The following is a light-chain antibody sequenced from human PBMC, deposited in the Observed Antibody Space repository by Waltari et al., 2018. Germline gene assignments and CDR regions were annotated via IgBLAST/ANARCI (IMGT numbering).Light chain of an antibody. CDR2: WAS. Sequence: DIVMTQSPESLAVSLGERATLNCTSSQTVLYRSSNKNYLAWYQVRPGQPPKLLISWASTRQSGVPDRFSGSGSGTDFTLTISSLQAEDVAVYYCQQYYSTPLTFGPGTKVDIK. CDR3: QQYYSTPLT. V-gene: IGKV4-1*01. J-gene: IGKJ3*01. CDR1: QTVLYRSSNKNY.